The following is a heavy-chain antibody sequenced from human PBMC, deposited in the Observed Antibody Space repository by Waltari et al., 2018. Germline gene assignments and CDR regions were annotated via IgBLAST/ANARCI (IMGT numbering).Heavy chain of an antibody. Sequence: QVQPQESGPGLVKPSETLSLTCAVSGYSISSGYYWGWIRQPPGKGLEWIGSIYHSGSTYYNPSLKSRVTISVDTSKNQFSLKLSSVTAADTAVYYCASGRDFSIAAAGTYNWFDPWGQGTLVTVSS. CDR2: IYHSGST. D-gene: IGHD6-13*01. J-gene: IGHJ5*02. CDR3: ASGRDFSIAAAGTYNWFDP. CDR1: GYSISSGYY. V-gene: IGHV4-38-2*01.